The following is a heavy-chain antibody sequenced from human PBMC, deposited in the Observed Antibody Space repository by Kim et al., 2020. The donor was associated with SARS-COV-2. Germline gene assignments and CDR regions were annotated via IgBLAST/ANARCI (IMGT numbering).Heavy chain of an antibody. CDR3: ARTERSSWFDAFDI. Sequence: SPAFQGQVTISADKSISTAYLQWSSLKASDTAMYYCARTERSSWFDAFDIWGQGTMVTVSS. V-gene: IGHV5-51*01. J-gene: IGHJ3*02. D-gene: IGHD6-13*01.